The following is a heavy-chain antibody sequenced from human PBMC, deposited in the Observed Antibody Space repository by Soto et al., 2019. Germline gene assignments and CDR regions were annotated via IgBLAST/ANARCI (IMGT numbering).Heavy chain of an antibody. V-gene: IGHV4-59*01. D-gene: IGHD1-26*01. CDR3: ASGDPSGSYYFLDY. CDR1: GGSISSYY. CDR2: IYYSGST. Sequence: ETLSLTCTVSGGSISSYYWSWIRQPPGKGLEWIGYIYYSGSTNYNPSLKSRVTISVDTSKNQFSLKLSSVTAADTAVYYCASGDPSGSYYFLDYWGQGTLVTVSS. J-gene: IGHJ4*02.